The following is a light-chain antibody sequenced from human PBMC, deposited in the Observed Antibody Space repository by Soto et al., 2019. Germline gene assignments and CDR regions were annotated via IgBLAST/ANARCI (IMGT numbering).Light chain of an antibody. Sequence: DIQMTQSPSSLSASLGDRVTITCRASQSISSYLNWYQQKPGKAPKLLIYKASTLKSGVPSRFSGSGSGTEFTLTISSLKNDDFATYYCQHYNSYPEAFGQGTKVDIK. CDR3: QHYNSYPEA. V-gene: IGKV1-5*03. CDR1: QSISSY. CDR2: KAS. J-gene: IGKJ1*01.